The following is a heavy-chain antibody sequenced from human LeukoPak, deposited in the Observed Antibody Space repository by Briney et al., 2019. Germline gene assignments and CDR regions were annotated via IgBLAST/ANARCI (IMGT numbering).Heavy chain of an antibody. CDR3: ARDSGQQLVAYYFDY. D-gene: IGHD6-13*01. J-gene: IGHJ4*02. CDR1: GFTFNNFA. Sequence: GRSLRLSCAASGFTFNNFALSWVRQAPGKGLEWVAGISGSADSTYYADSVKGRFTISRDNSKNTLYLQMNSLRAEDTAVYYCARDSGQQLVAYYFDYWGQGTLVTVSS. V-gene: IGHV3-23*01. CDR2: ISGSADST.